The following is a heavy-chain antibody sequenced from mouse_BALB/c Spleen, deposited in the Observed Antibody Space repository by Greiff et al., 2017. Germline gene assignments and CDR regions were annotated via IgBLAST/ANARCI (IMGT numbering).Heavy chain of an antibody. D-gene: IGHD4-1*01. CDR2: INSNGGST. Sequence: EVQLVESGGGLVKPGGSLKLSCAASGFTFSSYYMSWVRQTPEKRLELVAAINSNGGSTYYPDTVTGRFTISRDNAKNTLYLQMSSLKSEDTALYYCARHAWDPYYFDYWGQGTTLTVSS. CDR3: ARHAWDPYYFDY. V-gene: IGHV5-6-2*01. CDR1: GFTFSSYY. J-gene: IGHJ2*01.